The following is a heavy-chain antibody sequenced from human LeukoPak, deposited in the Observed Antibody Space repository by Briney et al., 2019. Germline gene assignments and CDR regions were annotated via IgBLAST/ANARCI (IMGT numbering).Heavy chain of an antibody. J-gene: IGHJ4*02. CDR2: IYYSGST. Sequence: SETLSLTCAVPGGSISSYYWSWIRQPPGKGLEWIGYIYYSGSTNYNPPLKSRVPISVDTSKNQFSLKLSSVTAADTAVYYCARDSAVAGIHYWGQGTLVTVSS. CDR1: GGSISSYY. CDR3: ARDSAVAGIHY. V-gene: IGHV4-59*01. D-gene: IGHD6-19*01.